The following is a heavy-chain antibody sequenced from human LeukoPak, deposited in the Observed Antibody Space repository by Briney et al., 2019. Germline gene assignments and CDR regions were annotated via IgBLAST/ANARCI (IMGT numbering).Heavy chain of an antibody. V-gene: IGHV3-30-3*01. CDR1: GFTFSSYA. Sequence: GGSLRLSCAASGFTFSSYAMHWVRQAPGKGLEWVAVISYDGSNKYYADSVKGRFTISRDNSKNTLYLQMNSLRAEDTAVYYCARDSRDGYKFDYWSQGTLVTVSS. CDR3: ARDSRDGYKFDY. CDR2: ISYDGSNK. J-gene: IGHJ4*02. D-gene: IGHD5-24*01.